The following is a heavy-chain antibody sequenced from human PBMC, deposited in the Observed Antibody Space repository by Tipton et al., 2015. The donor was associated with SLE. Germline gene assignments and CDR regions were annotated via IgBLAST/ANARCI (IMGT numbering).Heavy chain of an antibody. V-gene: IGHV4-39*06. CDR3: VRDRGYDHFDY. CDR1: GGSISSSSYY. Sequence: TLSLTCNVSGGSISSSSYYWSWIRQPPGKGLEWIGSMFYSGTTYYNPSLKSRFTIAVDTPKNHFPLMLSSVTAADTAVYNCVRDRGYDHFDYWGQGTLVTVSS. CDR2: MFYSGTT. D-gene: IGHD5-12*01. J-gene: IGHJ4*02.